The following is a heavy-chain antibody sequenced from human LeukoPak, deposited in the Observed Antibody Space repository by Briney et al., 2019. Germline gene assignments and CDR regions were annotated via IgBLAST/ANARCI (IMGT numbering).Heavy chain of an antibody. J-gene: IGHJ4*02. CDR1: GASVSSNSYH. V-gene: IGHV4-61*01. CDR3: ARDRTSNYDFWSGYYPPGMYYFDY. Sequence: SETLSLTCTVSGASVSSNSYHWSWIRQPPGKGLEWIGYIYYSGSTNYNPSLKSRVTISVDTSKNQFSLKLSSVTAADTAVYYCARDRTSNYDFWSGYYPPGMYYFDYWGQGTLVTVSS. CDR2: IYYSGST. D-gene: IGHD3-3*01.